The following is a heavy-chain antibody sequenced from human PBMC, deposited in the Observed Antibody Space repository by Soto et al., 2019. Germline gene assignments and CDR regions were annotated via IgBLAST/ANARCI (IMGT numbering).Heavy chain of an antibody. CDR2: ISAYNGNT. CDR3: VRWTLGGVVPAETYYFDY. V-gene: IGHV1-18*04. D-gene: IGHD2-2*01. J-gene: IGHJ4*02. CDR1: GYTFTSYC. Sequence: ASVKVSCKASGYTFTSYCISWVLQAPGQGLEWMGWISAYNGNTNYAQKLQGRVTMTTDTSTSTAYMELRSLRSDDTAVYYCVRWTLGGVVPAETYYFDYWGQGTLVTVSS.